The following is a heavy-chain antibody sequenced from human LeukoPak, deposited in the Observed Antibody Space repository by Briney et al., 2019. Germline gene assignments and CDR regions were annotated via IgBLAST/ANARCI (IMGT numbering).Heavy chain of an antibody. V-gene: IGHV3-23*01. CDR2: ISGSGGST. J-gene: IGHJ3*02. D-gene: IGHD3-22*01. Sequence: GGSLRLSCAASGFTFSSYAMSWVRQAPGKGLEWASAISGSGGSTYYADSVKGRFTISRDNSKNTLYLQMNSLRAEDTAVYYCAKGPYYYDSSGYYLDAFDIWGQGTMVIVSS. CDR3: AKGPYYYDSSGYYLDAFDI. CDR1: GFTFSSYA.